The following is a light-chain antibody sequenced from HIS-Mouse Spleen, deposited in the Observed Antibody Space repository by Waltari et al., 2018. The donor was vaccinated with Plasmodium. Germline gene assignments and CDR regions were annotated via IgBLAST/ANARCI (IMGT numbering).Light chain of an antibody. J-gene: IGKJ2*01. V-gene: IGKV1-6*01. CDR1: QGIRNA. Sequence: AIQMTQAPSPLSASLGDRVPITCRESQGIRNALGWYQQKPGKAPKLLISAASSLQSGVPSRFSGSGSGTDFTLTISSLQPEDFATYYCLQDYNYPYTFGQGTKLEIK. CDR2: AAS. CDR3: LQDYNYPYT.